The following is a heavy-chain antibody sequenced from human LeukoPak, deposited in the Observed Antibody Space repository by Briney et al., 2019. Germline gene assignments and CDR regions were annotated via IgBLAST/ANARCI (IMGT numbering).Heavy chain of an antibody. CDR3: AAESITMIVVAGGVDY. Sequence: SETLSLTCTVSGGSISSGGYYWSWIRPHPGKGLEWIGYIYYSGSTYYNPSLKSRVTISVDTSKNQFSLKLSSVTAADTAVYYCAAESITMIVVAGGVDYWGQGTLVTVSS. D-gene: IGHD3-22*01. CDR2: IYYSGST. CDR1: GGSISSGGYY. J-gene: IGHJ4*02. V-gene: IGHV4-31*03.